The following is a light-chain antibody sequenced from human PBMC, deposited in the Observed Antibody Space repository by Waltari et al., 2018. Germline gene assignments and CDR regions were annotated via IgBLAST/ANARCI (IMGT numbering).Light chain of an antibody. CDR2: GAS. CDR1: QSVSSN. V-gene: IGKV3D-15*01. J-gene: IGKJ4*01. CDR3: QHYNNWLSLLT. Sequence: EIVMTQSPATLSVSPGERATLSCRASQSVSSNLAWYQQKPGQAPRLLIYGASTRATGIPARFSGSGSGTEFTLTISSLQSEDFAVYYCQHYNNWLSLLTFGGGTKVEIK.